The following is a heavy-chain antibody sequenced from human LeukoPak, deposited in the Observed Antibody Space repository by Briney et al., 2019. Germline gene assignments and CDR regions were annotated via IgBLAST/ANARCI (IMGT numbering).Heavy chain of an antibody. CDR3: TRVGYIDEGIDY. Sequence: PGGSLRLSCAASGFTFTSYSMSWVRQAPGKGLEWVSGTSDRGDYTYYADSVKGRFTISRDSSKNTLFLQMNSLRAEDTAIYYCTRVGYIDEGIDYWGQGTLVTVSS. D-gene: IGHD5-24*01. J-gene: IGHJ4*02. CDR2: TSDRGDYT. CDR1: GFTFTSYS. V-gene: IGHV3-23*01.